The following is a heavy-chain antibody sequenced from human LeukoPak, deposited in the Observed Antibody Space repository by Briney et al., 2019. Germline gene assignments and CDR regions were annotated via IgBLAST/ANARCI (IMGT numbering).Heavy chain of an antibody. J-gene: IGHJ4*02. D-gene: IGHD3-10*01. V-gene: IGHV4-59*01. Sequence: SETLSLTCTVSGGSISSYYWSWIRQPPGKGLEWIGYIYYSGSTNYNPSLKSRVTISVDTSKNQFSLKLSSVTAADTAVYYCARMGTLGKVRGVLAPPFDYWGQGTLVTVSS. CDR1: GGSISSYY. CDR3: ARMGTLGKVRGVLAPPFDY. CDR2: IYYSGST.